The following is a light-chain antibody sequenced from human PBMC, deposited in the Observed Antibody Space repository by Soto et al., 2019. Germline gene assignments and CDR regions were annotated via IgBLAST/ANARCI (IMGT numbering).Light chain of an antibody. CDR2: GAS. Sequence: EIVMPQSPATLSVSPGERSTLSCRASQSVSSNLAWYQQKPGQAPRLLIYGASNRATGIPDRFSGSGSGTDFTLTISRLEPEDFAVYYCQQYGSSLTWTVGQGNKVDIK. J-gene: IGKJ1*01. CDR1: QSVSSN. CDR3: QQYGSSLTWT. V-gene: IGKV3-20*01.